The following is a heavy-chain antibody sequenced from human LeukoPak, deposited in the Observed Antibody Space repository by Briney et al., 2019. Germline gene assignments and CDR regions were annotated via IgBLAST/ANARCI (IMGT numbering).Heavy chain of an antibody. CDR1: GGTFSSYA. CDR2: IIPIFGTA. Sequence: ASVKVSCKASGGTFSSYAISWVRQAPGQGLEWMGGIIPIFGTANYAQKFQGRVTITADESTSTAYMELSSLRSEDTAVYYCARWGSSGSYADYWGQGTLVTVSS. J-gene: IGHJ4*02. CDR3: ARWGSSGSYADY. D-gene: IGHD1-26*01. V-gene: IGHV1-69*13.